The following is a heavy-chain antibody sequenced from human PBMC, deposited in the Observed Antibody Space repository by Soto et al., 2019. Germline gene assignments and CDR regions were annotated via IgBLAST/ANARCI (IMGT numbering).Heavy chain of an antibody. J-gene: IGHJ4*02. Sequence: SETLSLTCTVSGGSISNYYWSWIRQPPGKGLEWIGYIYYSGSTNYNPSLKSRVSISVDTSKNQFSLRLSSVTAADTAVYYCARVGFFGVVIMNYVFDYWGQGTLVTVS. CDR3: ARVGFFGVVIMNYVFDY. D-gene: IGHD3-3*01. CDR2: IYYSGST. V-gene: IGHV4-59*01. CDR1: GGSISNYY.